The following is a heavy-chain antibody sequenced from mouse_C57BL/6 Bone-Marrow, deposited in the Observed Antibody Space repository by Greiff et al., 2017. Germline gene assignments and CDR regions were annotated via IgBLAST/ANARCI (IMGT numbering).Heavy chain of an antibody. J-gene: IGHJ2*01. CDR2: IDPENGDT. V-gene: IGHV14-4*01. CDR1: GFNIKDDY. CDR3: TPYYSLDY. D-gene: IGHD2-12*01. Sequence: VQLKQSGAELVRPGASVKLSCTASGFNIKDDYMNWVKQRPEQGLEWIGWIDPENGDTEYASKFQGKATITADTSSNTAYLQLSSLTSEDTAVYYCTPYYSLDYWGQGTTLTVSS.